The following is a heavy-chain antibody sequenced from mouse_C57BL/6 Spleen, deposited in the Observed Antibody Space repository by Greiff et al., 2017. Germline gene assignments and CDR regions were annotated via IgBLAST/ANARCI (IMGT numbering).Heavy chain of an antibody. V-gene: IGHV6-6*01. J-gene: IGHJ3*01. CDR2: IRNNANNHAT. CDR3: TGRASSWFAY. Sequence: EVKLVESGGGLVQPGGSMKLSCAASGFTFSDAWMAWVRQFPEKGLEWVAEIRNNANNHATFYAESVRGRFTISKDDSKSSVYLKMSSLRDEDTGIYYCTGRASSWFAYWGQGTLVTVSA. CDR1: GFTFSDAW. D-gene: IGHD3-3*01.